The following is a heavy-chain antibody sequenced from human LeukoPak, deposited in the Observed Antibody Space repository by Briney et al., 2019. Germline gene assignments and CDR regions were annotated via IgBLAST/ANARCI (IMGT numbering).Heavy chain of an antibody. CDR3: AREGVINDILTGLTP. J-gene: IGHJ5*02. V-gene: IGHV1-2*02. D-gene: IGHD3-9*01. Sequence: ASVKVSCKASGYTFTSYYMHWVRQAPGQGLEWMGWINPNSGGTNYAQKFQGRVTMTRDTSISTAYMELSRLRSDDTAVYYGAREGVINDILTGLTPWGQGTLVTVSS. CDR2: INPNSGGT. CDR1: GYTFTSYY.